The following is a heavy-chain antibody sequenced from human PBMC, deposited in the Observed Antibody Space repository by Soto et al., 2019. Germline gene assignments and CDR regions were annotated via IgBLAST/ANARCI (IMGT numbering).Heavy chain of an antibody. V-gene: IGHV4-59*01. CDR3: ARGGSSSFGLVIY. CDR2: IYYSGST. J-gene: IGHJ4*02. Sequence: SETLSLTCTVSGGSISSYYWSWIRQPPGKGLEWIGYIYYSGSTNYNPSLKSRVTISVDTSKNQFALKLSSVTAADTAVYYCARGGSSSFGLVIYWGQGTLVTVSS. D-gene: IGHD6-6*01. CDR1: GGSISSYY.